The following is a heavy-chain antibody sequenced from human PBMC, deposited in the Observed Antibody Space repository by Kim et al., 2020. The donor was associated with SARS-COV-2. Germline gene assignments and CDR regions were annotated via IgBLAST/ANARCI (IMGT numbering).Heavy chain of an antibody. J-gene: IGHJ4*02. CDR3: AKKLGTTHFDY. Sequence: TYHADSVKGRFTISRDNSKTTLYLQMNSLRAEDTAVYYCAKKLGTTHFDYWGQGTLVTVSS. V-gene: IGHV3-23*01. CDR2: T. D-gene: IGHD1-7*01.